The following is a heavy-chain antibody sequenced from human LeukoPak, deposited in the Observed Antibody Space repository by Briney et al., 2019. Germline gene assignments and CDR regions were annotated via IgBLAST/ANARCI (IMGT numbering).Heavy chain of an antibody. CDR1: GFSFDDYA. CDR2: ISWNSGDI. CDR3: AKDRAMVRGVISH. V-gene: IGHV3-9*01. J-gene: IGHJ4*02. D-gene: IGHD3-10*01. Sequence: GGPLRLSCAASGFSFDDYAMHWVRQAPGKGLEWVSSISWNSGDIGHADSVKGRFTISRDNAKNSLFLQMNSLRAEDTALYYCAKDRAMVRGVISHWGQGTLVTVSS.